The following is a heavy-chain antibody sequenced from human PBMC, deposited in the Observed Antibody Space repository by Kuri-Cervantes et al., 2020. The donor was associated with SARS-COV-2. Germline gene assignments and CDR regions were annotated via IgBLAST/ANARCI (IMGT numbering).Heavy chain of an antibody. D-gene: IGHD2/OR15-2a*01. CDR2: INPSGGST. Sequence: ASVKVSCKASGYTFTSYYMHWVRQAPGQGLEWMGIINPSGGSTSYAQKFQGRVTMTRDTSTSTVYMELTSLKSDDTAVYYCARTLVDYYYYYMDVWGKGTTVTVSS. CDR3: ARTLVDYYYYYMDV. V-gene: IGHV1-46*01. CDR1: GYTFTSYY. J-gene: IGHJ6*03.